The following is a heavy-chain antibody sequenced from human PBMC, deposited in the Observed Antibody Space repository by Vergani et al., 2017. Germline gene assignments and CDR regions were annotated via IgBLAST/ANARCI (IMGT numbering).Heavy chain of an antibody. D-gene: IGHD6-19*01. CDR2: IDPSDSYT. CDR1: GYSFTSYW. Sequence: EVQLVQSGAEVKTPGESLRISCKGSGYSFTSYWISWVRQMPGKGLEWMGRIDPSDSYTNYSPSFQGHVTISADKSISTAYLQWSSLKASDTAMYYCARSKMYSSGWGDYYYGMDVWGQGTTVTVSS. V-gene: IGHV5-10-1*01. J-gene: IGHJ6*02. CDR3: ARSKMYSSGWGDYYYGMDV.